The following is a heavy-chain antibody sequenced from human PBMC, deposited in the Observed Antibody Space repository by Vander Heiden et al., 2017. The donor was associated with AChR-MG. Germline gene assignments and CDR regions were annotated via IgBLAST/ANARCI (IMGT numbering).Heavy chain of an antibody. J-gene: IGHJ6*03. CDR2: ISYDGSNK. Sequence: QVQLVESGGGVVQPGRSLRLSCAASGFTLSSYGMHWVRQAPGKGLEWVAVISYDGSNKYYADSVKGRFTISRDNSKNTLYLQMNSLRAEDTAVYYCADERKFDYYYYYMDVWGKGTTVTVSS. CDR1: GFTLSSYG. V-gene: IGHV3-30*18. CDR3: ADERKFDYYYYYMDV. D-gene: IGHD3-10*01.